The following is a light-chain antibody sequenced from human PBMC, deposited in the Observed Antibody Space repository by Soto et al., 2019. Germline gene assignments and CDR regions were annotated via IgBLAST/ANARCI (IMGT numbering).Light chain of an antibody. Sequence: SYELTQPPSVSVSPGQTASITCSGDKLGDKYACWYQQKPGQFPVLVIYQNSKRPSGIPERFSGSNSGNTATLTISGTQAMDEADYYCQASDSSTVVFGGGTKLTVL. CDR2: QNS. J-gene: IGLJ2*01. CDR1: KLGDKY. CDR3: QASDSSTVV. V-gene: IGLV3-1*01.